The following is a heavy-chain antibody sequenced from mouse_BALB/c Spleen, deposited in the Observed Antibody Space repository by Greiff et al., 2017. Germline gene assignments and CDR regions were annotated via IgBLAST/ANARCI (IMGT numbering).Heavy chain of an antibody. V-gene: IGHV5-6*03. CDR2: ISSGGSDT. J-gene: IGHJ3*01. CDR3: ARAPNWY. CDR1: GFTFSSYG. Sequence: EVKLVESGGGLVKPGGSLKLSCAASGFTFSSYGMSWVRQTPDKRLEWVATISSGGSDTYYPDSVKGRFTISRDNAKNTLYLQMSILKSEDTAMYCCARAPNWYWGQGTLVTVSA. D-gene: IGHD4-1*02.